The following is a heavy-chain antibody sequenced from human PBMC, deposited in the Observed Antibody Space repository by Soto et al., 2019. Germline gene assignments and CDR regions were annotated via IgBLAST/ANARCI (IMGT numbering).Heavy chain of an antibody. J-gene: IGHJ4*02. CDR3: ARARRATRD. V-gene: IGHV3-48*01. Sequence: GGSLRLSCAASGFTFSSYSMNWVRQAPGKGLEWVSYISSSSSTIYYADSVKGRFTISRDNAKNSLYLQMNSLRAEDTAVYYCARARRATRDWGQGTLVTVSS. CDR1: GFTFSSYS. CDR2: ISSSSSTI.